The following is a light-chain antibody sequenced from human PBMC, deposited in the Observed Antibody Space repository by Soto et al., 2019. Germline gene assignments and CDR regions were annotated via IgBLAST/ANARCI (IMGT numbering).Light chain of an antibody. CDR2: RND. V-gene: IGLV1-47*01. CDR1: TSNIGNNF. CDR3: ATWDDTLSGPV. Sequence: QAVLTQAPSASETPGQRVTISCSGSTSNIGNNFVYWYQQLPGAAPRLVMYRNDKRPTGVPDRFSGSKSGTSASLAISGLRSEDEADYHCATWDDTLSGPVFGGGTQLTVL. J-gene: IGLJ2*01.